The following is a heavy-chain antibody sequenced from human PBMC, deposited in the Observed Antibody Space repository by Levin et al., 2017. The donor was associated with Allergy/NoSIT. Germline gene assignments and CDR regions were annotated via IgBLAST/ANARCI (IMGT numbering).Heavy chain of an antibody. J-gene: IGHJ4*02. V-gene: IGHV3-74*01. Sequence: ETLSLTCATSGFIFSSSWMHWVRQAPGKGLVWVSRINSDGSSTLYADSVKGRFTISRDNAKNTLYLQMNSLKAEDTAVYYCARVAHYGDYLGQIDYWGQGTLVTVSS. D-gene: IGHD4-17*01. CDR3: ARVAHYGDYLGQIDY. CDR1: GFIFSSSW. CDR2: INSDGSST.